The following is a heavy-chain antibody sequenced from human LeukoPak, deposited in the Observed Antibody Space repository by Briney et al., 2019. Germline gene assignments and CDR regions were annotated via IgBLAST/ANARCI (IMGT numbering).Heavy chain of an antibody. J-gene: IGHJ4*02. CDR1: GFTFSSYE. CDR2: ISSSGSTI. CDR3: ARDPLPYYDILTGYYSQPHYFDY. D-gene: IGHD3-9*01. V-gene: IGHV3-48*03. Sequence: GGSLRLSCAASGFTFSSYEMNWVRQAPGKGLEWVSYISSSGSTIYYADSVKGRFTISRDNAKNSLYLQMNSLRAEDTAVYYCARDPLPYYDILTGYYSQPHYFDYWGPGNPGHRLL.